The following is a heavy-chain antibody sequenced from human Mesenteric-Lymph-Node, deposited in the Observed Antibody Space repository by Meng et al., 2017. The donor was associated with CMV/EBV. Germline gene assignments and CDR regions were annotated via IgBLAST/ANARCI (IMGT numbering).Heavy chain of an antibody. D-gene: IGHD5-18*01. CDR2: ISNDGSNI. J-gene: IGHJ4*02. V-gene: IGHV3-30*18. CDR3: AKIGYNYGSHFDY. CDR1: GFTFSSYG. Sequence: CAASGFTFSSYGMHWVRQAPGKGLEWVAVISNDGSNIYYADSVKGRSTISRDNSKNTLYLQMNSLRAEDTAVYYCAKIGYNYGSHFDYWGQGTLVTVSS.